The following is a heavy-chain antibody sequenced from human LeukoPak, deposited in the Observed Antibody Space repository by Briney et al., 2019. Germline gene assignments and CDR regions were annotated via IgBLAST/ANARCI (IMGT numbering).Heavy chain of an antibody. Sequence: GGSLRLSCAASRFTFSSYAMHWVRQAPGKGLEWVAYIRYDGNNKKYADSVQGRFTVSRDNSKDTLYLQMNSLGAEDTAVYYCATRGDLSWFGALRHWSQGTVVTVSS. CDR2: IRYDGNNK. D-gene: IGHD3-16*02. V-gene: IGHV3-30*02. CDR1: RFTFSSYA. J-gene: IGHJ4*02. CDR3: ATRGDLSWFGALRH.